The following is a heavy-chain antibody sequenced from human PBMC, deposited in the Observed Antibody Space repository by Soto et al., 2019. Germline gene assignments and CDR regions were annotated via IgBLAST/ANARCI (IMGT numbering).Heavy chain of an antibody. V-gene: IGHV3-7*01. J-gene: IGHJ4*01. CDR2: IKLDGSEK. CDR3: ARVSYFNGWIFDY. Sequence: GGSLRLSCAASGFTFSSYWMSWVRQAPGKGLEWVANIKLDGSEKYYVDSVRGRFTLSRDNARNSLQLQMNSLRAEDTAIYFCARVSYFNGWIFDYWGQGTPVTVSS. D-gene: IGHD6-19*01. CDR1: GFTFSSYW.